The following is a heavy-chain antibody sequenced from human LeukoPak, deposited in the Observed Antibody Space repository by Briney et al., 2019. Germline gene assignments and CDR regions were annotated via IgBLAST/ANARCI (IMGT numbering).Heavy chain of an antibody. Sequence: GGSLRLSCAASGFTFSSYGMHWVRQAPSQGLEWVAVIWYDGSNKYYADSVKGRFTISRDNSKNTLYLQMNSLRAEDTAVYYCASVEGQYYGSGSTLGMDVWGQGTTVTVSS. CDR3: ASVEGQYYGSGSTLGMDV. D-gene: IGHD3-10*01. CDR1: GFTFSSYG. CDR2: IWYDGSNK. J-gene: IGHJ6*02. V-gene: IGHV3-33*01.